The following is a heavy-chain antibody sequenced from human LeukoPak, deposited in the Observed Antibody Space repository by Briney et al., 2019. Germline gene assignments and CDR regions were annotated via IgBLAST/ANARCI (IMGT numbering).Heavy chain of an antibody. CDR1: GYTFTGYY. CDR3: ARDSYCSGGSCYRFFDY. D-gene: IGHD2-15*01. V-gene: IGHV1-2*02. Sequence: ASVKVSCKASGYTFTGYYMHWVRQAPGQGLEWMGWINPNSGGTNYAQKFQGRVTMTRDTSISTVYMELSSLGSEDTAVYYCARDSYCSGGSCYRFFDYWGQGTLVTVSS. CDR2: INPNSGGT. J-gene: IGHJ4*02.